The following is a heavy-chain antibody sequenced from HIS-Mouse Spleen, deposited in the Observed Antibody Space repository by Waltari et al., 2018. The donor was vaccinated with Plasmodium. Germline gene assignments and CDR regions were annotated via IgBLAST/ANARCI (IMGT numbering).Heavy chain of an antibody. CDR2: IKQDGREK. J-gene: IGHJ2*01. Sequence: EVQLVESGGGLVQPVGSLSRSCAAPGFTFSSYWMSWVRQAPGKGLEWVANIKQDGREKYYVDSVKGRFTISRDNAKNSLYLQMNSLRAEDTAVYYCASSWYWYLDLWGRGTLVTVSS. CDR3: ASSWYWYLDL. D-gene: IGHD6-13*01. CDR1: GFTFSSYW. V-gene: IGHV3-7*01.